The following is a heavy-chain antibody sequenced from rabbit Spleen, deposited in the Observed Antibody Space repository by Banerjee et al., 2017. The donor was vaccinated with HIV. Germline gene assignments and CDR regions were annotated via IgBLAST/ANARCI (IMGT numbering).Heavy chain of an antibody. CDR3: ARGVGTYAGYAGDGYRIDAFDP. D-gene: IGHD4-2*01. CDR2: IDIGSSGFT. J-gene: IGHJ2*01. CDR1: GVSFSFSSY. Sequence: QSLEESGGDLVKPGASLTLTCTASGVSFSFSSYMCWVRQAPGKGLEWIACIDIGSSGFTYFATWAKGRFTISKTSSTTVTLQMTRLTAADTATYFCARGVGTYAGYAGDGYRIDAFDPWGPGTLVTVS. V-gene: IGHV1S40*01.